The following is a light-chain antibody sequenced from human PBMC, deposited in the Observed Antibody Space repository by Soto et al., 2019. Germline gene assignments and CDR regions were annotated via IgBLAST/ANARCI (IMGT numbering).Light chain of an antibody. V-gene: IGLV3-21*02. J-gene: IGLJ1*01. CDR2: DDS. CDR3: QVWDRISDPPGYV. CDR1: NIGSKR. Sequence: SYELTQPPSVSVAPGQTARITCGGNNIGSKRVHWYQQKPGQAPVLVVYDDSDRPSGIPERFSGSNSGDTATLTISGVEAGDEADFYCQVWDRISDPPGYVFGTGTKVTVL.